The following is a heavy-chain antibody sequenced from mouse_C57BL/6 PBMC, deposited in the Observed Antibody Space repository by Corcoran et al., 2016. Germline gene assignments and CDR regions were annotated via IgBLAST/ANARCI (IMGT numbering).Heavy chain of an antibody. J-gene: IGHJ1*03. CDR2: INTYSGVP. CDR1: GYPFTTSG. V-gene: IGHV9-3*01. D-gene: IGHD1-1*01. Sequence: QIQLVQSGPELKKPGETVKISCKASGYPFTTSGMSWVKQAPGKGLKWMGWINTYSGVPTYADDFKGRFAFSLETSASTAYLQINNLKNEDTATYFCAYYYGSSYWYFDVWGTGTTVTVSS. CDR3: AYYYGSSYWYFDV.